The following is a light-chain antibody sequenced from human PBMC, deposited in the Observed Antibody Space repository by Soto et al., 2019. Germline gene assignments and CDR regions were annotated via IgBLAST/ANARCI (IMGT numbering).Light chain of an antibody. Sequence: DIQMTQSPSSVSASVGVRVTITCRSSEDISTWLAWYQQKPGKAPKLLIYAASSLQSGVPSRFSGSGSGTDFTLTISSLQPEDFATYYCQHADSFPLITFGQGTRLDIK. CDR3: QHADSFPLIT. J-gene: IGKJ5*01. CDR2: AAS. CDR1: EDISTW. V-gene: IGKV1-12*01.